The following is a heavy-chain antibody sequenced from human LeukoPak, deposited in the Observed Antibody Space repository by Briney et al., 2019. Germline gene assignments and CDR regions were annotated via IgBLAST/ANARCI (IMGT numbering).Heavy chain of an antibody. J-gene: IGHJ4*02. CDR3: ARDLMGATDMGAPDY. CDR2: INPNSGGT. CDR1: GYTFTGYY. V-gene: IGHV1-2*02. D-gene: IGHD1-26*01. Sequence: GASVKVSCKASGYTFTGYYMHWLRQAPGQGLEWMGWINPNSGGTNYAQKFQGRVTMTRDTSISTAYMELSRLRSDDTAVYYCARDLMGATDMGAPDYWGQGTLVTVSS.